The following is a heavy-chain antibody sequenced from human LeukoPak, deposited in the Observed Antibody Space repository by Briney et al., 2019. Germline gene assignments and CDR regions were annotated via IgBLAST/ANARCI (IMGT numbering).Heavy chain of an antibody. Sequence: SETLSLTCTVSGGSISSSPYWWSWIRQPPGKGLEWIGTIYFSGSTFYHPSLEGRVSISADGSKNQFSLKLASVTAADTAVYYCARRAYGTGFDYWGQGTVVTVSS. CDR2: IYFSGST. D-gene: IGHD3/OR15-3a*01. CDR3: ARRAYGTGFDY. V-gene: IGHV4-39*01. J-gene: IGHJ4*02. CDR1: GGSISSSPYW.